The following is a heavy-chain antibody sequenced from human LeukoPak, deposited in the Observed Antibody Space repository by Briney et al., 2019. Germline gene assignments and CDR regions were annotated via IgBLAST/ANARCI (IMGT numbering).Heavy chain of an antibody. CDR2: INHSGST. CDR1: GGSFSGYY. CDR3: ARGDTAMVNFDY. V-gene: IGHV4-34*01. D-gene: IGHD5-18*01. J-gene: IGHJ4*02. Sequence: SETLSLTCAVYGGSFSGYYWSWIRQPPGKGLEWIGEINHSGSTNYNPPLKSRVTISVDTSKNQFSLKLSSVTAADTAVYYCARGDTAMVNFDYWGQGTLVTVSS.